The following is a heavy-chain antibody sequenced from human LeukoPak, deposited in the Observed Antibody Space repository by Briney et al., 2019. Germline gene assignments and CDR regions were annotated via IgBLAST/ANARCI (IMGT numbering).Heavy chain of an antibody. D-gene: IGHD3-16*01. CDR3: ARDVFDRGLQWHFDL. Sequence: PGGSLRLSCAASGFTVSTNYMSWVRQAPGKGLEWVSVIYRDGDTYYADSVKGRFTISRDSSKNIWYLQMNSLRAEDTAVYYCARDVFDRGLQWHFDLWGRGTVITVSS. CDR1: GFTVSTNY. CDR2: IYRDGDT. J-gene: IGHJ2*01. V-gene: IGHV3-53*01.